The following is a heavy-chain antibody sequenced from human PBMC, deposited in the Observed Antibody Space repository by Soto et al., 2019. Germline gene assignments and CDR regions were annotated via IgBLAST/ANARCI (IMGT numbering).Heavy chain of an antibody. CDR1: GFTFSNAW. Sequence: GGSLRLSSAASGFTFSNAWMNWVRQAPGKGLEWVGRIKSKAHGGTTDYAAPVKGRFTISRDDSKNTLYLQMNSLKTEDTGVYYCPTNKWYSGPLDAWGKGTTVTVSS. J-gene: IGHJ6*03. CDR3: PTNKWYSGPLDA. CDR2: IKSKAHGGTT. V-gene: IGHV3-15*07. D-gene: IGHD1-26*01.